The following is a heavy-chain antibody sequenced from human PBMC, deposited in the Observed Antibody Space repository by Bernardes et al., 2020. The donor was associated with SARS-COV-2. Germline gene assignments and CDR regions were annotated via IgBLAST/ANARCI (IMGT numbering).Heavy chain of an antibody. Sequence: ASVKVSCKASGYTFTSYAMDWVRQAPGQGLEWMGCINTNTGNPTYAQGFTGRFVFSLDTSVSTSYLQISSLKAEDTAVYYCARERDDILTGYTYYYYYGMDVWGQGTTVTVSS. D-gene: IGHD3-9*01. V-gene: IGHV7-4-1*02. J-gene: IGHJ6*02. CDR1: GYTFTSYA. CDR3: ARERDDILTGYTYYYYYGMDV. CDR2: INTNTGNP.